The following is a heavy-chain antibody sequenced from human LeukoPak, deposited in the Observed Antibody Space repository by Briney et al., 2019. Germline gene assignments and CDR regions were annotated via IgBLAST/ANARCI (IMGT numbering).Heavy chain of an antibody. CDR1: GGPIIIGGYY. CDR2: IYYSGST. CDR3: ARNIQEQWLVQGY. J-gene: IGHJ4*02. D-gene: IGHD6-19*01. Sequence: PSETLSLTCTVSGGPIIIGGYYWTWIRQHPGKGLEWIGYIYYSGSTYYNPSLESRVAMSVDTSKKQFSLKLTSVTAADTAVYYCARNIQEQWLVQGYWGQGTLVTVSS. V-gene: IGHV4-31*03.